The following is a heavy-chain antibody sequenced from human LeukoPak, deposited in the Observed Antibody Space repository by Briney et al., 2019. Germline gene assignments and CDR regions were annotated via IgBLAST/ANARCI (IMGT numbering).Heavy chain of an antibody. J-gene: IGHJ4*02. CDR2: ISYSGNI. Sequence: SETLSLTCTVSGGSISSSTYYWGWIRQPPGKGLGWIGSISYSGNIYYNPSLKSRVTISVDTSKNQFSLKLSSVTAADTAVYYCAREGGPYRPLDYSGQGTLVTVAS. CDR3: AREGGPYRPLDY. CDR1: GGSISSSTYY. V-gene: IGHV4-39*02.